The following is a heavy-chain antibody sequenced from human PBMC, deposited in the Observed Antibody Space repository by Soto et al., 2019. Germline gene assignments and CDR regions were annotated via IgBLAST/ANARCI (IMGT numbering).Heavy chain of an antibody. J-gene: IGHJ6*03. CDR3: AHTIRLGTVTSGVHYYYMDV. Sequence: GGSLRLSCAASGFTFSSYAMSWVRQAPGKGLEWVSTISGSGGSTYYSPSLKSRLTIMKDSSKNQVILILTNMDPVDTATYYCAHTIRLGTVTSGVHYYYMDVWGKGTTVTVSS. CDR1: GFTFSSYA. V-gene: IGHV3-23*02. CDR2: ISGSGGST. D-gene: IGHD4-17*01.